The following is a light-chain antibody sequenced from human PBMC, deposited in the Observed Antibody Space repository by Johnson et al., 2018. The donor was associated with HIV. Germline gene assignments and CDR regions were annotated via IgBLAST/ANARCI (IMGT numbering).Light chain of an antibody. CDR2: ENN. Sequence: QSVLTQPPSVSAAPGQKVTISCSGSNSNIGNNYMSWYQHLPGTAPKLLIYENNTRPSGIPDRFSGSKSDTSATLGINGLPTADEADYYCGTWNSSLSAHDYVFGTGTKVTVL. CDR1: NSNIGNNY. CDR3: GTWNSSLSAHDYV. J-gene: IGLJ1*01. V-gene: IGLV1-51*02.